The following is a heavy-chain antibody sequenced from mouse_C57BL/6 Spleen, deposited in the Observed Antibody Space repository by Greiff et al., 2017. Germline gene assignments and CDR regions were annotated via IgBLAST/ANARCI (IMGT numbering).Heavy chain of an antibody. D-gene: IGHD1-1*01. J-gene: IGHJ2*01. V-gene: IGHV1-82*01. CDR1: GYAFSSSW. Sequence: QVQLQQSGPELVKPGASVKISCKASGYAFSSSWMNWVKQRPGKGLEWIGRIYPGDGDTNYNGKFKGKATLTAYKSSSTAYMQLSSLTSEDSAVYFCARRYGSSGFDYWGQGTTLTVSS. CDR2: IYPGDGDT. CDR3: ARRYGSSGFDY.